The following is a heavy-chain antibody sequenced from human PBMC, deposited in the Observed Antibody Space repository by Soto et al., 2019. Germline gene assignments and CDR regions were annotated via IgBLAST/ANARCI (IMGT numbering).Heavy chain of an antibody. CDR1: GYTFTDYA. J-gene: IGHJ5*02. CDR2: INAGNGNT. Sequence: QVQLVQSEAEVKEPGASVKVSCKASGYTFTDYALQWVRQAPGXXXEWMXWINAGNGNTKYSQKFLGRVTFTRDTSASTAYMEMSSLTYEDTAVFYCARARLDGNGYTWSWFDPWGQGVLVTVSS. D-gene: IGHD5-12*01. V-gene: IGHV1-3*01. CDR3: ARARLDGNGYTWSWFDP.